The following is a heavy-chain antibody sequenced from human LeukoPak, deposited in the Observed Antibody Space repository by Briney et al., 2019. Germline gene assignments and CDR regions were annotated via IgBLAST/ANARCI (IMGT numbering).Heavy chain of an antibody. D-gene: IGHD4-23*01. V-gene: IGHV4-59*01. CDR3: ARGGYLRWYPDY. CDR2: IFYNGST. CDR1: GGSISSYF. Sequence: SETLSLTCTVSGGSISSYFWSWIRQPPGKGLEWIGYIFYNGSTNYNPSLKSRVTISVDTSKNQFSLKLSSVTAADTAVYYCARGGYLRWYPDYWGQGTLVTVSS. J-gene: IGHJ4*02.